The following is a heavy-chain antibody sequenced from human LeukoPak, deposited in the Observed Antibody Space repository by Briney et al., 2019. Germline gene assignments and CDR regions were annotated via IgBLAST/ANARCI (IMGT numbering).Heavy chain of an antibody. J-gene: IGHJ4*02. CDR1: GFTFDDYA. D-gene: IGHD6-13*01. V-gene: IGHV3-43D*04. CDR2: ISWDGGST. Sequence: GGSLRLSCAASGFTFDDYAMHWVRQAPGKGLEWVSLISWDGGSTYYADSVKGRFTISRDNSKNSLYLQMNRLRAEDTALYYCAKDYGAAAATAGGLFDYWGQGTLVTVSS. CDR3: AKDYGAAAATAGGLFDY.